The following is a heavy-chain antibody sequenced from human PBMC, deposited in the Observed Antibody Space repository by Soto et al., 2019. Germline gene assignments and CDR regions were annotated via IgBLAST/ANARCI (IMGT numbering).Heavy chain of an antibody. CDR2: TAYTGNT. CDR1: AGSLTSYY. Sequence: TLSLTWVLDAGSLTSYYCSCIRLFPGKGLKWIADTAYTGNTNYNPSLKSRVTLSMNTSKNQLSLNLTSMTAAETAVYYCAKEMHAGFTHYFDHWGQGTLVTVSS. J-gene: IGHJ4*02. D-gene: IGHD2-8*01. CDR3: AKEMHAGFTHYFDH. V-gene: IGHV4-59*13.